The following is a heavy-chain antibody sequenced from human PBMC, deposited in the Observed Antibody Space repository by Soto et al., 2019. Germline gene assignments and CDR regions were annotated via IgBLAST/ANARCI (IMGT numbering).Heavy chain of an antibody. D-gene: IGHD6-19*01. V-gene: IGHV1-18*01. Sequence: ASVKVSCKASGYTFTSSGISWVRQAPGQGPEWMGWISTYNGNTNYAQNLQGRVTMTTDTSKSTAYMELRGLRYDDTAVYYCARTVAGYFDYWGQGTLVTVSS. J-gene: IGHJ4*02. CDR2: ISTYNGNT. CDR3: ARTVAGYFDY. CDR1: GYTFTSSG.